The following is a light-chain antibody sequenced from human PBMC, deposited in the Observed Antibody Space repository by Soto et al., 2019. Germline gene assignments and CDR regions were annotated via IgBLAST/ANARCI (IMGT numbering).Light chain of an antibody. CDR3: QQYDIWHPWT. V-gene: IGKV3-15*01. CDR2: DAS. CDR1: QSVGRK. J-gene: IGKJ1*01. Sequence: EIEMTQSPATLSVSPGERATLSCRSSQSVGRKLAWYQQKPGQAPRLLIYDASNRAMGVPARFSGSGSGTEFTLTISSLQSEDGAVDHCQQYDIWHPWTFGQGTKVEI.